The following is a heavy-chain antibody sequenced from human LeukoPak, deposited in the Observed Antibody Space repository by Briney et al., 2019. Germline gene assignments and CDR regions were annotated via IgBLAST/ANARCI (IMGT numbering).Heavy chain of an antibody. J-gene: IGHJ4*02. CDR1: GFTFSTYA. Sequence: GGSLRLSCAASGFTFSTYAMSWVRQAPGKGLEWVSSISGSGAGTYYADSVKGRFTISRDNSKNTLYLQMNSLRAEDTAVYYCDIAAIHHPFDYWGQGTLVTVSS. CDR2: ISGSGAGT. V-gene: IGHV3-23*01. D-gene: IGHD2-15*01. CDR3: DIAAIHHPFDY.